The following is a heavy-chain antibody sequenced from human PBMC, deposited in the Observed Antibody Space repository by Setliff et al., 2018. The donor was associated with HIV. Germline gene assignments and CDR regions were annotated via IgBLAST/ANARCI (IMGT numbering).Heavy chain of an antibody. J-gene: IGHJ2*01. Sequence: PGESLKISCKGSGYSFTSYWIGWVRQMPGKGLELMGIIYPGDSDTRYGPSFQGQVTISADKSISPAYLQWSSLKASDTAMYYCARRRLAYDSWSYRGNWFFDLWGRGTLVTVSS. D-gene: IGHD3-10*01. CDR1: GYSFTSYW. V-gene: IGHV5-51*01. CDR3: ARRRLAYDSWSYRGNWFFDL. CDR2: IYPGDSDT.